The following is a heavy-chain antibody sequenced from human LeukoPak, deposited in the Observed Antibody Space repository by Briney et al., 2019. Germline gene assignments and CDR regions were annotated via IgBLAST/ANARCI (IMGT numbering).Heavy chain of an antibody. CDR3: ARHSGAKKVGATPHLDY. D-gene: IGHD1-26*01. CDR2: INHSGST. V-gene: IGHV4-34*01. J-gene: IGHJ4*02. CDR1: GGSFSGYY. Sequence: PSETLSLTCAVYGGSFSGYYWSWIRQPPGKGLEWIGEINHSGSTNYNPSLKSRVTISVDTSKNQFSLKLSSVTAADTAVYYCARHSGAKKVGATPHLDYWGQGTLVTVSS.